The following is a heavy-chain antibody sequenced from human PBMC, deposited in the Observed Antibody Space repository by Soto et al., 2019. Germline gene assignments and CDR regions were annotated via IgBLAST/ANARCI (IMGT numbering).Heavy chain of an antibody. Sequence: QVQLQESGPGLVKPPGTLSLTCAVSGGSISSSSWWSWVRLPPGKGLEWIGEIYHGGTTNYSPSLKSRVTMSVDKSKNQFSLKLSSVTAADTAVYYCARRGDGSGSLDYWGQGTLVTVSS. J-gene: IGHJ4*02. CDR2: IYHGGTT. V-gene: IGHV4-4*03. CDR3: ARRGDGSGSLDY. D-gene: IGHD3-10*01. CDR1: GGSISSSSW.